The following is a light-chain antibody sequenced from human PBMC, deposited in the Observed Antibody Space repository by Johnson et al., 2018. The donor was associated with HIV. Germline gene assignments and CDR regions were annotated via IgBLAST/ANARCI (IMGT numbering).Light chain of an antibody. CDR3: LAWDTSLRAYV. J-gene: IGLJ1*01. CDR1: SSNIGNND. CDR2: DNH. Sequence: QSVLTQPPSVSAAPGQKVTISCSGSSSNIGNNDVSWYQQLPGTAPKLLIYDNHKRPSGIPDRFSGSKSGTSATLGITGLQPGDEADYYCLAWDTSLRAYVFGTGTKVTVL. V-gene: IGLV1-51*01.